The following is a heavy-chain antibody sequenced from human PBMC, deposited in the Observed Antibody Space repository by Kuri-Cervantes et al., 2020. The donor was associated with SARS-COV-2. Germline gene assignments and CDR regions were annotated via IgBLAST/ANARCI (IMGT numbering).Heavy chain of an antibody. V-gene: IGHV3-23*01. CDR1: GFTFSSYA. Sequence: GESLKISCAASGFTFSSYAMSWVRQAPGKGLEWVSAINGSGGSTYYADSVKGRLTISRDNSKNTLYLQMNSLRAEDTAVYYCARLGVAAAGSYYYYGMDVWGQGTTVTVSS. D-gene: IGHD6-13*01. CDR2: INGSGGST. CDR3: ARLGVAAAGSYYYYGMDV. J-gene: IGHJ6*02.